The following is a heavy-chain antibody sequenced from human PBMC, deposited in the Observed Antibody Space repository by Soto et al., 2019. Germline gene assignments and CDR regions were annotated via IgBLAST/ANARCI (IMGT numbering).Heavy chain of an antibody. CDR1: GYSFTSYW. V-gene: IGHV5-51*01. CDR2: IYPGDSDT. Sequence: GESLKISCKGSGYSFTSYWIGWVRQMPGKGLEWMGIIYPGDSDTRYSPSFQGQVTISADKSISTAYLQWSSLKASDTAMYYCARHDVQAFTIFGVVIPPTDAFDIWGQGTMVTVSS. J-gene: IGHJ3*02. D-gene: IGHD3-3*01. CDR3: ARHDVQAFTIFGVVIPPTDAFDI.